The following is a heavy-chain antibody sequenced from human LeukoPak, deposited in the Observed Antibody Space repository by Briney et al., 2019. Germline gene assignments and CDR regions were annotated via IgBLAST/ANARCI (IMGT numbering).Heavy chain of an antibody. CDR3: AKDGGLWVSAHWGDS. V-gene: IGHV3-23*01. CDR1: GFTFSSYT. CDR2: ITTSDGNT. J-gene: IGHJ4*02. Sequence: GGSLRLSCAASGFTFSSYTMSWVRQAPGKGLEWVSTITTSDGNTYYADSVKGRFTVSRDDSKNTLFLQMNSLRAEDTAVYYCAKDGGLWVSAHWGDSWGRGTLVTVSS. D-gene: IGHD7-27*01.